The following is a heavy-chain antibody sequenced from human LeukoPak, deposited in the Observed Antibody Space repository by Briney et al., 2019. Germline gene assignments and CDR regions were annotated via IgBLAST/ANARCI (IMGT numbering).Heavy chain of an antibody. CDR2: INPSGGST. J-gene: IGHJ6*02. CDR3: ARSEGDPQPYYYYYYGMDV. V-gene: IGHV1-46*01. Sequence: GASVKVSCKASGYTFTSYYMHWVRQAPGQGLEWMGIINPSGGSTSYAQKFQGRVTMTRDTSTSTVYMELSSLRSEDTAVYYCARSEGDPQPYYYYYYGMDVWGQGTTVTVSS. D-gene: IGHD2-21*02. CDR1: GYTFTSYY.